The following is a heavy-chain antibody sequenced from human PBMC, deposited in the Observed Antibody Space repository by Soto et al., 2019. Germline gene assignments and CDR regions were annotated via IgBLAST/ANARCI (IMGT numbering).Heavy chain of an antibody. CDR2: ISGSGGST. V-gene: IGHV3-23*01. J-gene: IGHJ3*02. Sequence: EVQLLESGGGLVQPGGSLRLSCAASGFTFSSYAMSWVRQAPGKGLEWVSAISGSGGSTYYADSVKGRFTISRDTSKNTLYLQMNSMRAEDTAVYYCPKVLLCRACAIWGQGTMVTVSS. CDR3: PKVLLCRACAI. D-gene: IGHD1-26*01. CDR1: GFTFSSYA.